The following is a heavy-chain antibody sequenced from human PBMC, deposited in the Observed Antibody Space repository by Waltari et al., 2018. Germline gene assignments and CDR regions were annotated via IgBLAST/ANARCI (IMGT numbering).Heavy chain of an antibody. CDR3: ARGAVPTMVRGVTTKDYYGMDV. V-gene: IGHV1-69*01. Sequence: QVQLVQSGAEVKKPGSSVKVSCKASGGTFSSYAISWVRQAPGQGLGWMGGIIPIFGTANYAQKVQGRVTITADESTSTAYMELSSLRSEDTAVYYCARGAVPTMVRGVTTKDYYGMDVWGQGTTVTVSS. D-gene: IGHD3-10*01. CDR2: IIPIFGTA. J-gene: IGHJ6*02. CDR1: GGTFSSYA.